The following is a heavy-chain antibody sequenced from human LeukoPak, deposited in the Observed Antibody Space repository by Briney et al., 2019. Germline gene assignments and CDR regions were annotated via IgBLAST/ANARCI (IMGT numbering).Heavy chain of an antibody. Sequence: SETLSLTCAVYVGSFRGYYWSWIRQPPGKGLEWIGEINHSVSTSYNPSLKSRVTISLDTSKNQFSLKLSSENAADTAVYYCARGRAYGSGSYYPASAEKGFDYWGQGTLVTVSS. V-gene: IGHV4-34*01. CDR3: ARGRAYGSGSYYPASAEKGFDY. J-gene: IGHJ4*02. D-gene: IGHD3-10*01. CDR2: INHSVST. CDR1: VGSFRGYY.